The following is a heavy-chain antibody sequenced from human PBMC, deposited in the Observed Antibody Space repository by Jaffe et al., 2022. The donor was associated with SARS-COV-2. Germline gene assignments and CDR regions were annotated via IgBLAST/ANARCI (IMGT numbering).Heavy chain of an antibody. D-gene: IGHD5-12*01. CDR2: ISLSGST. CDR1: GGSFSGYY. CDR3: ARGLAGPRLGD. V-gene: IGHV4-34*01. Sequence: QVQLRQWGAGLLKPSETLSLTCAVYGGSFSGYYWTWIRQPPGKGLEWIGEISLSGSTSYNPSLKSRVTMSVDTSKNQLSLNLNSIIAADTAVYYCARGLAGPRLGDWGQGTLVTVSS. J-gene: IGHJ4*02.